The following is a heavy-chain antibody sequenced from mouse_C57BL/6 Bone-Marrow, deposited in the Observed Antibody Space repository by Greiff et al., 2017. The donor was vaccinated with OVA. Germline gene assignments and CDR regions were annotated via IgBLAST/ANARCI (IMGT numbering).Heavy chain of an antibody. CDR3: ARSGLLRSAY. V-gene: IGHV1-61*01. J-gene: IGHJ3*01. Sequence: QVQLQQPGAELVRPGSSVKLSCKASGYTFTSYWMDWVKQRPGQGLEWIGNIYPSDSETHYNQKFKDKATLTVDKSSSTAYMQLSSLTSEDSAVYYCARSGLLRSAYWGQGTLVTVSA. CDR1: GYTFTSYW. CDR2: IYPSDSET. D-gene: IGHD2-3*01.